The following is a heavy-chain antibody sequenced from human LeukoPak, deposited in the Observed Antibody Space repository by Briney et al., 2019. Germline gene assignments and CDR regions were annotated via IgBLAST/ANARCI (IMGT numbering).Heavy chain of an antibody. V-gene: IGHV4-59*08. D-gene: IGHD3-22*01. CDR3: ARSYDTNNRQRFDY. CDR1: GASIRSYY. Sequence: AETLSLTCTVSGASIRSYYWSWIRQPPGKGLEWIAYMYYTESPNYNPSLKSRVSMSGDSSRNQFSLKLNSVTAADTAVYYCARSYDTNNRQRFDYWGQGILVTVSP. CDR2: MYYTESP. J-gene: IGHJ4*02.